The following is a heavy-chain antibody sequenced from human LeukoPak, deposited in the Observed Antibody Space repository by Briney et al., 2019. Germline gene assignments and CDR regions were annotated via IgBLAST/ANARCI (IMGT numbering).Heavy chain of an antibody. Sequence: PGGSLRLSCAASGFTFSSYDMHWVRQAPGKGLEWVAFIRSDGNNKYYTDSVKGRFTISRDNSKNTLYLQMNSLRPEDTAVYYAVNVYFDHWGQGTLVTVSS. CDR1: GFTFSSYD. V-gene: IGHV3-30*02. CDR3: VNVYFDH. D-gene: IGHD3-22*01. J-gene: IGHJ4*02. CDR2: IRSDGNNK.